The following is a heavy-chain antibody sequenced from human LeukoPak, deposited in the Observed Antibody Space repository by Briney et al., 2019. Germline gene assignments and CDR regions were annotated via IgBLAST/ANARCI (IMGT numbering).Heavy chain of an antibody. CDR2: ISTDGSSR. D-gene: IGHD2-21*01. CDR3: ASYLTSIPSGMDV. Sequence: GGSLRLSCAASGFTFSSYWMHWLRQEPRKGLVWVSRISTDGSSRSYADSVKGRFTISRDNGKNTLYLQMNSLRAEDAAVYYCASYLTSIPSGMDVWGQGATVTVSS. CDR1: GFTFSSYW. V-gene: IGHV3-74*01. J-gene: IGHJ6*02.